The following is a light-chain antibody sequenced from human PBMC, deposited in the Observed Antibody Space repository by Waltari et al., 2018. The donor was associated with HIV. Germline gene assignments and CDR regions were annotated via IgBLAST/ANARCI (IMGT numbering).Light chain of an antibody. CDR2: DAF. V-gene: IGKV3-20*01. J-gene: IGKJ2*01. Sequence: DIVLTQSPGPLPLSPGASATLTCRASQSVGNNYLAWYQQKPGQAPRLLVYDAFNRATGIPDRFSGSGSGTEFTLTISRLEPEDFAMYYCQQYRSSPGTFGQGTKVEIK. CDR1: QSVGNNY. CDR3: QQYRSSPGT.